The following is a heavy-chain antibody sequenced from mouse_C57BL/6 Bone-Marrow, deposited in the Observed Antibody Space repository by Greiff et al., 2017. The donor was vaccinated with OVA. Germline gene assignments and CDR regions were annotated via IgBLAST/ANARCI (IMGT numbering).Heavy chain of an antibody. CDR3: ARREDGYYDYYAMDY. CDR1: GYAFSSSW. CDR2: IYPGDGDT. J-gene: IGHJ4*01. Sequence: LVESGPELVKPGASVKISCKASGYAFSSSWMNWVKQRPGKGLEWIGRIYPGDGDTNYNGKFKGKATLTADKSSSTAYMQLSSLTSGDSAVYFCARREDGYYDYYAMDYWGQGTSVTVSS. V-gene: IGHV1-82*01. D-gene: IGHD2-3*01.